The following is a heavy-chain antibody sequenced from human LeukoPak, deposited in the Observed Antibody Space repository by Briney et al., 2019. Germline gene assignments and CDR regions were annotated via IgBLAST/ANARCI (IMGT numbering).Heavy chain of an antibody. D-gene: IGHD3-10*01. J-gene: IGHJ4*02. V-gene: IGHV1-2*02. CDR3: ATDLMVRGPFDY. Sequence: ASVKVSCKTSGYTFSDYYIHWIRQAPGQGLEWVGWINPNSGDTDYAQKFQGRVTVTRDTSISTAYMELGKLRSDDTAVYYCATDLMVRGPFDYWGQGTLVTVSS. CDR1: GYTFSDYY. CDR2: INPNSGDT.